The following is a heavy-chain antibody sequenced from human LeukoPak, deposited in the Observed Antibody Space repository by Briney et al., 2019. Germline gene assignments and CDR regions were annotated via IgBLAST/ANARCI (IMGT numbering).Heavy chain of an antibody. V-gene: IGHV4-34*01. CDR3: ARGGDYGDYRYGVDY. Sequence: SATLSLTCAVYGGSFSSYYWSWIRQPPGKGLEWIGEINHSGSTNYNPSLKSRVTISVDTSKNQFSLKLSSVTAADTAVYYCARGGDYGDYRYGVDYWGQRTLVTVSS. CDR1: GGSFSSYY. J-gene: IGHJ4*02. D-gene: IGHD4-17*01. CDR2: INHSGST.